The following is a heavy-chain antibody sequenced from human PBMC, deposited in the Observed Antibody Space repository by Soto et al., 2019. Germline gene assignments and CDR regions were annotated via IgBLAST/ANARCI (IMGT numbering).Heavy chain of an antibody. V-gene: IGHV3-66*01. CDR3: ARTLKAVAGKFDY. J-gene: IGHJ4*02. CDR1: GFTVSSNY. CDR2: IYSGGST. D-gene: IGHD6-19*01. Sequence: AGGSLRLSCAASGFTVSSNYMSWVRQAPGKGLEWVSVIYSGGSTYYADSVKGRFTISRDNSKNTLYLQMNSLRAEDTAVYYCARTLKAVAGKFDYWGQGTLVTVSS.